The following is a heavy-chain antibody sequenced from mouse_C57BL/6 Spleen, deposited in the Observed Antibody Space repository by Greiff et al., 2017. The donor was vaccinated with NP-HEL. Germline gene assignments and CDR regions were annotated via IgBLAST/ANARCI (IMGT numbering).Heavy chain of an antibody. D-gene: IGHD2-3*01. J-gene: IGHJ4*01. Sequence: VQLKQSVAELVRPGASVKLSCTASGFNIKNTYMHWVKQRPEQGLEWIGRIDPANGNTKYAPKFQGKATITADTSSNTAYLQLSSLTSEDTAIYYCAIYDGYHVGAMDYWGQGTSVTVSS. V-gene: IGHV14-3*01. CDR3: AIYDGYHVGAMDY. CDR1: GFNIKNTY. CDR2: IDPANGNT.